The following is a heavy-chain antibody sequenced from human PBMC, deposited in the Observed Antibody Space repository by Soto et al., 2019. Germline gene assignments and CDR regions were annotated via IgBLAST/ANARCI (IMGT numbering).Heavy chain of an antibody. CDR1: GYTFTSYY. CDR2: INPSGGST. V-gene: IGHV1-46*01. CDR3: ARAYSSSLRDYYYYYGMDV. J-gene: IGHJ6*02. Sequence: ASVKVSCKASGYTFTSYYMHWVRQAPGQGLEWMGIINPSGGSTSYAQKFQGRVTMTRDTSTSTVYMELSSLRSEDTAVYYCARAYSSSLRDYYYYYGMDVWGQGTTVTVSS. D-gene: IGHD6-6*01.